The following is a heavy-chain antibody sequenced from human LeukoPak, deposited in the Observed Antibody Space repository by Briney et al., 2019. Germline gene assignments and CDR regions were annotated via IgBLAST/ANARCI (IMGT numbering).Heavy chain of an antibody. Sequence: GGSLRLSCAASGFTFSSYWMSWVRQAPGKGLEWVANIKHDGSEKYYVDSMKGRFTISRDNAKNSLYLQMNSLRAEDTALYYCAREYFETPNQLDYWGQGALVTVSS. CDR3: AREYFETPNQLDY. V-gene: IGHV3-7*03. D-gene: IGHD3-9*01. CDR2: IKHDGSEK. CDR1: GFTFSSYW. J-gene: IGHJ4*02.